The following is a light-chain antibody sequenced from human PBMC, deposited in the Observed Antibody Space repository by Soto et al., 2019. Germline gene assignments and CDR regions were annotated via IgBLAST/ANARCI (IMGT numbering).Light chain of an antibody. CDR2: DVS. V-gene: IGLV2-11*01. CDR1: SSDVGGYNY. CDR3: CSYAGTYTPVV. J-gene: IGLJ2*01. Sequence: QSALTQPRSVSGSPGQSVTISCAGTSSDVGGYNYVSWYQQYPGKAPKLMISDVSKRPSGVPDRFSGSKSGNTASLTISGLQAEDEADYSCCSYAGTYTPVVFGGGTKLTVL.